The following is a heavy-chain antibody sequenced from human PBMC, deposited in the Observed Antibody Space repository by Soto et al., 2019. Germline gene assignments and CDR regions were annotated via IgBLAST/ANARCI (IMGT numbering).Heavy chain of an antibody. Sequence: QVQLVQSGSEVKKPGASVRVTCKASGYTLRNYGISWVREAPGQGLEWMGWVSANNRNRNYAQKFEDSVTMAADTATSTAYLELRGLRSADTAICYCARDRQWEPLLYWGQGTLVTVSS. V-gene: IGHV1-18*01. D-gene: IGHD1-26*01. CDR2: VSANNRNR. CDR3: ARDRQWEPLLY. CDR1: GYTLRNYG. J-gene: IGHJ4*02.